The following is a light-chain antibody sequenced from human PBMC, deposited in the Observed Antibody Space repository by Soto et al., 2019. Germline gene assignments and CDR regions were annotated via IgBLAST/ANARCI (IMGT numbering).Light chain of an antibody. J-gene: IGLJ1*01. CDR1: SSNIGAGYD. V-gene: IGLV1-40*01. Sequence: QSLLTQPPSVSGAPGQRVTISCTGSSSNIGAGYDVHWYQQRPGTAPRLLISDDINRPSGVPDRFSGSKSGTSASLAIAGLQADDEADYYCQAYDTGLGGSYVFGSWTKLTVL. CDR2: DDI. CDR3: QAYDTGLGGSYV.